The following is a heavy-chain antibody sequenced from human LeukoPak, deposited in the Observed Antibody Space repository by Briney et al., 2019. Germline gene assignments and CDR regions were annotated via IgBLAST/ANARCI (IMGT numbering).Heavy chain of an antibody. J-gene: IGHJ4*02. CDR3: AKARGATYGTYYFDY. Sequence: GGSLRLSCAASGFTFSSYAMNWVRQAPGKGLEWVSISGSGGDTYYADSVKGRFTISRDNSKNTLYLQMNSLRAEDAALYYCAKARGATYGTYYFDYWGQGTLIIVSS. D-gene: IGHD4/OR15-4a*01. CDR2: ISGSGGDT. V-gene: IGHV3-23*01. CDR1: GFTFSSYA.